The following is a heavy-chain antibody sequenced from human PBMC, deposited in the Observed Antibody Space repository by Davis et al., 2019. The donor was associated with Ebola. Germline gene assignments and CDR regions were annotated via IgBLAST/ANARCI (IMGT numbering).Heavy chain of an antibody. CDR2: IKSDGSTI. CDR3: ARFQRKAVAATDY. D-gene: IGHD6-19*01. CDR1: GFSFSGYW. J-gene: IGHJ4*02. V-gene: IGHV3-74*01. Sequence: GESLKISCAASGFSFSGYWMHWVRQAPGKGLVWVSRIKSDGSTISYADAVKGRFTTSRDNSKNTLYLQMNSLRAEDTAVYYCARFQRKAVAATDYWGQGTLVTVSS.